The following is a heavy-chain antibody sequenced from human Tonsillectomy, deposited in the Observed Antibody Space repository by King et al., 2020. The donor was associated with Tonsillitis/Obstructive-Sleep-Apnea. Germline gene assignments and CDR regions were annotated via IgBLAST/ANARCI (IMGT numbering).Heavy chain of an antibody. CDR1: GFTFSSYW. CDR2: IKQDGSEK. CDR3: ARGPSTIFGVAAPFFDY. Sequence: VQLVESGGGLVQPGGSLRPSCAASGFTFSSYWMSWVRQAPGKGLEWVANIKQDGSEKYYVDSVKGRFTISRDNAKNSLYLQMNSLRAEDTAVYYCARGPSTIFGVAAPFFDYWGQGTLVTVSS. J-gene: IGHJ4*02. D-gene: IGHD3-3*01. V-gene: IGHV3-7*01.